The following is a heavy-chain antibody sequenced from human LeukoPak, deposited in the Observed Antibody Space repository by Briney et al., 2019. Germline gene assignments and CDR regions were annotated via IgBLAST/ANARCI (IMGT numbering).Heavy chain of an antibody. J-gene: IGHJ6*02. CDR3: ARHTHSSRMTYYDILTGYYYYYGMDV. CDR2: IYYSGST. Sequence: TASETLSLTCTVSGGSISSYYWSWIRQPPGKGLEWIGYIYYSGSTNYNPSLKSRVTISVDTSKNQFSPKLSSVTAADTAVYYCARHTHSSRMTYYDILTGYYYYYGMDVWGQGTTVTVSS. V-gene: IGHV4-59*08. D-gene: IGHD3-9*01. CDR1: GGSISSYY.